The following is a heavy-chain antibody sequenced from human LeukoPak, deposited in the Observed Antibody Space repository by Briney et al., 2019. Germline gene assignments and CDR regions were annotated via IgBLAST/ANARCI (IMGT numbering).Heavy chain of an antibody. Sequence: GGSLRLSCAASGFTFSSYAMSWVRQAPGKGLEWVSAISGSGGSTYYADSVKGRFTISRDNSKNTLYLQMNSLRAGDTAVYYCAKRMRLGELSLYNYYYYGMGVWGKGTTVTVSS. CDR2: ISGSGGST. D-gene: IGHD3-16*02. CDR1: GFTFSSYA. CDR3: AKRMRLGELSLYNYYYYGMGV. J-gene: IGHJ6*04. V-gene: IGHV3-23*01.